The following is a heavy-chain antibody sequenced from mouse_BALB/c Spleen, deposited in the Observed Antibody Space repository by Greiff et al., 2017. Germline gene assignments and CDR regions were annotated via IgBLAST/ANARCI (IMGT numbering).Heavy chain of an antibody. J-gene: IGHJ2*01. CDR1: GFTFSSFG. Sequence: EVKLMESGGGLVQPGGSRKLSCAASGFTFSSFGMHWVRQAPEKGLEWVAYISSGSSTIYYADTVKGRFTISRDNPKNTLFLQMTSLRSEDTAMYYCARAKYGNFEYWGQGTTLTVSS. CDR3: ARAKYGNFEY. CDR2: ISSGSSTI. D-gene: IGHD2-10*02. V-gene: IGHV5-17*02.